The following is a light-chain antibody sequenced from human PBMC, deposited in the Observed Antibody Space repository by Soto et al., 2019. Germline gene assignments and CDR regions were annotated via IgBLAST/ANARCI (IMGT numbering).Light chain of an antibody. CDR1: SSDVGGYDR. V-gene: IGLV2-23*02. CDR3: CSSVGSPNWV. Sequence: QSALTQPASVSGSPGQSITISCTGTSSDVGGYDRVSWYQHHPGEAPTLMIYEVNKRPSGVSNRFSGSKSGNTASLTISGLQAEDEADYYCCSSVGSPNWVFGGGTKLTV. J-gene: IGLJ3*02. CDR2: EVN.